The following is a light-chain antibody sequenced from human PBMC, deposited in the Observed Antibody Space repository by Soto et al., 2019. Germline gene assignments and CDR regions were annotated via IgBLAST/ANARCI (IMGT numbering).Light chain of an antibody. CDR3: QPRSNWPPIT. J-gene: IGKJ5*01. CDR1: QSVSSY. Sequence: EIVLTQSPATLSLSPGERATLSCRASQSVSSYLAWYQQKPGQAPRLLIYDASNRATGIPARFSGSGSGTDFTLTISSPEPEDFAVYYCQPRSNWPPITFGQGTRLEIK. CDR2: DAS. V-gene: IGKV3-11*01.